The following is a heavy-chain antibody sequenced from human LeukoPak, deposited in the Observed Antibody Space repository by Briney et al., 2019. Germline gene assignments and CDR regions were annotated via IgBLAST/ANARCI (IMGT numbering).Heavy chain of an antibody. V-gene: IGHV3-21*01. J-gene: IGHJ4*02. Sequence: GGSLRLSCADSGFSFSGYNMNWVRQAPGKGLEWVSSITSSSNYIYYAASVKGRFTISRDNAKNSLYLQMNSLRAEDTAVYYCAKSPSGGRYYFDYWGPGTLGTVSS. D-gene: IGHD3-16*01. CDR2: ITSSSNYI. CDR1: GFSFSGYN. CDR3: AKSPSGGRYYFDY.